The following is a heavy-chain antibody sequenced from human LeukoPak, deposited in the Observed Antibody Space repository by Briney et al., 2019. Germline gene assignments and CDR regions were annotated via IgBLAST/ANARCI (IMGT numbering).Heavy chain of an antibody. CDR1: GGSFSSYS. Sequence: SETLSLTCTVAGGSFSSYSWSWIRQPPGKGLEWIGYIYYSGSTKYNPSLESRVTISVDTSKNQFSLKLSSVTAADTAVYSCARTYYDSSGYYYPFDIWGQGTMVTVSS. V-gene: IGHV4-59*08. CDR3: ARTYYDSSGYYYPFDI. J-gene: IGHJ3*02. D-gene: IGHD3-22*01. CDR2: IYYSGST.